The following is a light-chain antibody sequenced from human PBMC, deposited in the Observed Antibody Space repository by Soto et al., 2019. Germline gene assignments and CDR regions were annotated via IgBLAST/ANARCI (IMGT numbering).Light chain of an antibody. J-gene: IGLJ7*01. Sequence: QSALTQPPSASGSLGQSVTISCTGTSSDVGGYNYVSWHQQHPGKAPKVMIYEVTKRPPGAPDRFSGSKSGNTASLTVSGLQAEDEADYYCRSFAGGGNPVLLGGGTQLTVL. CDR1: SSDVGGYNY. CDR3: RSFAGGGNPVL. CDR2: EVT. V-gene: IGLV2-8*01.